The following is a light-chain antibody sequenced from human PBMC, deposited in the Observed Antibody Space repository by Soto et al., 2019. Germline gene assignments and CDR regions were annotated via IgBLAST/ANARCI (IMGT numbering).Light chain of an antibody. CDR2: EVN. V-gene: IGLV2-8*01. CDR1: SSDVGNYDS. J-gene: IGLJ2*01. Sequence: QSALTQPPSASGSPGQSVTISCTGTSSDVGNYDSVSWYQHHPGKAPQAVIYEVNKRPSGVPDRFSGSKSSNTASLTISGLQPDDEAVYYFNSYAGRQLVLFGGGTKLTVL. CDR3: NSYAGRQLVL.